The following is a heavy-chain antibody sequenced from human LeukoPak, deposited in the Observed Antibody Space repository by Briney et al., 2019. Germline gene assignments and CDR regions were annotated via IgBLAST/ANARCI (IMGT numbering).Heavy chain of an antibody. CDR3: ARAYYYGSGSLPHDY. CDR1: GGTFRSHI. Sequence: GASVKVSCKTSGGTFRSHIFSWVRQAPGQGLEWMGRIIPILGIANYAQKFQGRVTITADKSTSTAYMELSSLRSEDTAVYYCARAYYYGSGSLPHDYWGQGTLVTVSS. V-gene: IGHV1-69*02. CDR2: IIPILGIA. D-gene: IGHD3-10*01. J-gene: IGHJ4*02.